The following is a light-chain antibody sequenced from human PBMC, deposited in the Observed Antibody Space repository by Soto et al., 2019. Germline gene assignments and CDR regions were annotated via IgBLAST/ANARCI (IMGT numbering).Light chain of an antibody. V-gene: IGKV1-5*01. Sequence: DIQMTQSPSTLSASVGDRFNITCRANRSLSRWLAWYQQKPGKAANLLIYAATTLQSGVPSRFSGSGSGTEFTLTISSTQPDDFATYYCQQYTSYSFGQGTKVDIK. CDR1: RSLSRW. J-gene: IGKJ1*01. CDR3: QQYTSYS. CDR2: AAT.